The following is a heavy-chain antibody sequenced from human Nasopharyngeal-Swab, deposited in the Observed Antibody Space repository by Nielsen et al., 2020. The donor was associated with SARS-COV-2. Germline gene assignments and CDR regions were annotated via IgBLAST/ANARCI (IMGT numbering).Heavy chain of an antibody. Sequence: GEPLKISCAASGFTFSNAWMSWVRQAPGKGLEWVGRIKSKTDGGTTDYAAPVKGRFTISRDDSKNTLYLQMNSLKTEDTAVYYCTTVRSSSLIDPWGQGTLVTVSS. CDR1: GFTFSNAW. CDR3: TTVRSSSLIDP. D-gene: IGHD6-13*01. V-gene: IGHV3-15*01. CDR2: IKSKTDGGTT. J-gene: IGHJ5*02.